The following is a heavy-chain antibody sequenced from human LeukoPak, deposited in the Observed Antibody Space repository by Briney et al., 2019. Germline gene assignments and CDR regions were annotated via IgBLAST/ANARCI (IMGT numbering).Heavy chain of an antibody. CDR1: GYTFTSYD. V-gene: IGHV1-18*01. D-gene: IGHD4-11*01. Sequence: ASVKVSCKASGYTFTSYDINWVRQATGQGLEWMGWISAYNGNTNYAQKLQGRVTMTTDTSTSTAYMELRSLRSDDTAVYYCARDEGYSNYPNWFDPWGQGTLVTVSS. CDR2: ISAYNGNT. CDR3: ARDEGYSNYPNWFDP. J-gene: IGHJ5*02.